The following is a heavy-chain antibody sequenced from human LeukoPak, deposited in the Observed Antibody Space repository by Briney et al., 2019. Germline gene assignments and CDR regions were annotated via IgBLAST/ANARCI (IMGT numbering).Heavy chain of an antibody. Sequence: GGSLRLSCAASGLTFSSYGMHWVRQAPGKGLEWVAFIRYDGSNKYYADSVKGRFTISRDNSKNTLYLQMNSLRAEDTAVYYCAKDYYYGSGSPFDYWGQGTLVTVSS. CDR2: IRYDGSNK. J-gene: IGHJ4*02. CDR3: AKDYYYGSGSPFDY. V-gene: IGHV3-30*02. CDR1: GLTFSSYG. D-gene: IGHD3-10*01.